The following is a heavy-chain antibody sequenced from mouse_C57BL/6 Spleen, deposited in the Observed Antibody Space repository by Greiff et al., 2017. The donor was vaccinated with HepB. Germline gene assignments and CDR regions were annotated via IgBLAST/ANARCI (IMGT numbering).Heavy chain of an antibody. Sequence: VQLQQPGAELVRPGTSVKLSCKASGYTFTSYWMHWVKQRPGQGLEWIGVIDPSDSYTNYNQKFKGKATLTVDTSSSTAYMQLSSLTSEDSAVYYCARHGSSQYYFDYWGQGTTLTVSS. V-gene: IGHV1-59*01. CDR2: IDPSDSYT. J-gene: IGHJ2*01. CDR3: ARHGSSQYYFDY. D-gene: IGHD1-1*01. CDR1: GYTFTSYW.